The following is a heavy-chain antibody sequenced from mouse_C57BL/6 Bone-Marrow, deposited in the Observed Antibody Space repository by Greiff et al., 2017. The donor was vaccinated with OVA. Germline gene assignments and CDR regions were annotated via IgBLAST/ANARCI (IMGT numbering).Heavy chain of an antibody. CDR1: GFTFSDYG. Sequence: EVKLVESGGGLVKPGGSLKLSCAASGFTFSDYGMHWVRQAPEKGLEWVAYISSGSSTIYYADTVKGRFNISRDNAKNTLFLQMTSLRSEDTAMYYCARYDAAWFAYWGQGTLVTVSA. CDR3: ARYDAAWFAY. V-gene: IGHV5-17*01. J-gene: IGHJ3*01. CDR2: ISSGSSTI. D-gene: IGHD2-12*01.